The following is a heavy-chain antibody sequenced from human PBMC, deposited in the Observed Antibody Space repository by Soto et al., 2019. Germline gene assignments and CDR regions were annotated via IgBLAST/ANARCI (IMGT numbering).Heavy chain of an antibody. CDR2: ISYDGSNK. CDR1: GFTFSSYA. J-gene: IGHJ4*02. D-gene: IGHD3-22*01. Sequence: QVQLVESGGGVVQPGRSLRLSCAASGFTFSSYAMHWVRQAPGKGLEWVAVISYDGSNKYYADSVKGRFTISRDNSKNALYLQMNSLRAEDTAVYYCARGLDYYDSSGPEGRAIRYWGQGTLVTVS. CDR3: ARGLDYYDSSGPEGRAIRY. V-gene: IGHV3-30-3*01.